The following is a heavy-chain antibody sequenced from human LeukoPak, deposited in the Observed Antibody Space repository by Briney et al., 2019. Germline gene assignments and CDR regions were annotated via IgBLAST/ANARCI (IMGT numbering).Heavy chain of an antibody. CDR1: GFTVSSNY. V-gene: IGHV3-53*01. CDR2: IYSGGST. CDR3: AKGPYHSGSYYFDY. Sequence: GGSLRLSCAASGFTVSSNYMSWVRQAPGKGLEWVSVIYSGGSTYYADSVKGRFTISRDNSKNTLYLQMNSLRAEDTAVYYCAKGPYHSGSYYFDYWGQGTLVTVSS. D-gene: IGHD1-26*01. J-gene: IGHJ4*02.